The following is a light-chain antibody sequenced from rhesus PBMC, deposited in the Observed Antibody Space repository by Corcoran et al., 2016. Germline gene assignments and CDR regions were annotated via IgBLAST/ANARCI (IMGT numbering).Light chain of an antibody. CDR2: YAS. CDR1: QGISSS. V-gene: IGKV1-37*01. J-gene: IGKJ4*01. CDR3: QQYNSAPLT. Sequence: DIQMTQSPSSLSASVGDTVTITCRASQGISSSLAWYQQKPGKAPKPLIYYASNLESGAPSRFSGSGSGTEFTLTISSLQPEDFATDYCQQYNSAPLTFGGGTKVEIK.